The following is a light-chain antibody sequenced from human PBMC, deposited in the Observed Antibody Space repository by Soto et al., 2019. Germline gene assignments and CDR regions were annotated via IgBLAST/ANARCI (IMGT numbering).Light chain of an antibody. CDR2: DAS. Sequence: EIVLTQSPATLSLSPGEVANHFCRASQSINTYLAWYQQKPGQAPRLLIYDASKRATGIPARFSGSGSGTNFTLTICSLEPEDFAVYYCQQRRSWQVTFGQGTRLEIK. V-gene: IGKV3D-11*02. CDR3: QQRRSWQVT. CDR1: QSINTY. J-gene: IGKJ5*01.